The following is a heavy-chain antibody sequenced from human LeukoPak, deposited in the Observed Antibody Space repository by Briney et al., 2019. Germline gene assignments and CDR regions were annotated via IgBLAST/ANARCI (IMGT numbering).Heavy chain of an antibody. CDR3: AKDWVVRGVRNYYMDV. J-gene: IGHJ6*03. Sequence: GRTLRLSCAASGFTFSSYAMHWVRQAPGKGLEWVALIPYDGSNKYYADSVKGRFTISRDNSKKTLYLQMNSLRAEDTAVYYCAKDWVVRGVRNYYMDVWGKGTTVTISS. D-gene: IGHD3-10*01. CDR2: IPYDGSNK. V-gene: IGHV3-30*04. CDR1: GFTFSSYA.